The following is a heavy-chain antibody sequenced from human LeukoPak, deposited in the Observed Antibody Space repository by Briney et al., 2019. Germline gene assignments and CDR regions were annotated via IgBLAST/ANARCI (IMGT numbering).Heavy chain of an antibody. D-gene: IGHD3-22*01. CDR3: ARADEGGYYDY. CDR2: IGTSADT. CDR1: GFTFSTSD. Sequence: PGGSLRLSCAASGFTFSTSDMHWVRQAAGKSLEWVSAIGTSADTYYPGSVKGRFTISRENAKNSLYLQMNSLRAGDTAVYYCARADEGGYYDYWGQGTLVTVSS. V-gene: IGHV3-13*01. J-gene: IGHJ4*02.